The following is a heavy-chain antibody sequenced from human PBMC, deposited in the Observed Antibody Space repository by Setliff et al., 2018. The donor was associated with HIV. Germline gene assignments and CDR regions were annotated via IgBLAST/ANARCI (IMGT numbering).Heavy chain of an antibody. V-gene: IGHV1-24*01. D-gene: IGHD3-22*01. Sequence: ASVKVSCKVSGYTLTELSIHWVRQAFGKGLEWMGGFDPEDGEAIYAQKFQGRVTLTRDITIYTAYMELSSLTSEDTAVYYCARGGDYYCLDYWGLGTLVTVSS. CDR2: FDPEDGEA. J-gene: IGHJ4*02. CDR3: ARGGDYYCLDY. CDR1: GYTLTELS.